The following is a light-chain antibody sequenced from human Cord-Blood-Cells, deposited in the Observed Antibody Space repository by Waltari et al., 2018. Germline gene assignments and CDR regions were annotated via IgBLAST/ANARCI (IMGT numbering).Light chain of an antibody. CDR3: QQYGSSPYT. Sequence: EIVLTQSPGNLYLSPAEGATLTCGASQSVSSSYLTWYQQKPGQAPRLLIYGASSRATGIPDRFSGSGSRTDFTLTISRLEPEDFAVYYCQQYGSSPYTFGQGTKLEIK. CDR1: QSVSSSY. CDR2: GAS. J-gene: IGKJ2*01. V-gene: IGKV3-20*01.